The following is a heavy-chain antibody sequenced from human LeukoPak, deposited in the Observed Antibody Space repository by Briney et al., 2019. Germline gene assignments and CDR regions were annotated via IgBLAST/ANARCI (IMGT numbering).Heavy chain of an antibody. V-gene: IGHV3-21*01. Sequence: GGSLRLLCAASGFPFSIYSMNCVRQARGRGLEWVSSISSSSSYIYYADSVKGRFTISRDNAKNSLYLQMNSLRAEDTAVYYCAFDIWGQGTMVTVSS. CDR3: AFDI. CDR1: GFPFSIYS. CDR2: ISSSSSYI. J-gene: IGHJ3*02.